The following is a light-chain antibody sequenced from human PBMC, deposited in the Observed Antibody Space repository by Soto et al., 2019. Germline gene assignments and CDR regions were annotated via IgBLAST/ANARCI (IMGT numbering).Light chain of an antibody. CDR3: QQYGNSPWA. J-gene: IGKJ1*01. CDR2: AAS. CDR1: QTVSNRY. V-gene: IGKV3-20*01. Sequence: ETVLTQSPGTLSLSPGERATLSCRASQTVSNRYVAWYQHKPGQAPRVLTYAASSRTPGIPDRFSGSGSVTEFTLTISRLEPEDFAVYYCQQYGNSPWAFGQGTKVDIK.